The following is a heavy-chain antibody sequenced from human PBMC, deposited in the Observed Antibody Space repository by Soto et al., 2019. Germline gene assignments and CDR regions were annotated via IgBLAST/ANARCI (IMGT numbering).Heavy chain of an antibody. CDR2: IWYDGSNK. D-gene: IGHD1-1*01. J-gene: IGHJ6*02. CDR1: VFTFSSYG. Sequence: GGSLRLSCAASVFTFSSYGMRWVRQAPGKGLEWAAVIWYDGSNKYYADSVKGRFTISRDNSKNTLYLQMNSLRAEDTAVYYCARDLEQRNYYGMDVWGQGTTVTVSS. CDR3: ARDLEQRNYYGMDV. V-gene: IGHV3-33*01.